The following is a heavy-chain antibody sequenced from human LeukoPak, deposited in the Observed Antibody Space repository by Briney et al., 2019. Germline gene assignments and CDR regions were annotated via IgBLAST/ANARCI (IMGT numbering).Heavy chain of an antibody. CDR1: GGTFSSYA. V-gene: IGHV1-69*13. CDR3: ARGYRSSSPFDY. CDR2: IIPIFGTA. D-gene: IGHD6-6*01. Sequence: SVKVSCKASGGTFSSYAISWVRQAPGQGLEWMGGIIPIFGTANYAQKFQGRVTITADESTSTAYMELSSLRSEDTAVYYCARGYRSSSPFDYWSHGTLVTVSS. J-gene: IGHJ4*01.